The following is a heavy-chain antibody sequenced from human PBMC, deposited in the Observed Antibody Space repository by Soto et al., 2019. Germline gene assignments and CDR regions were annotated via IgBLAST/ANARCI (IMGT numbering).Heavy chain of an antibody. J-gene: IGHJ4*02. CDR3: AKDMTLTNWNYDFDY. V-gene: IGHV3-9*01. Sequence: PGGSLRLSCAASGFTFDDYAMHWVRQAPGKGLEWVSGISWNSGSIGYADSVKGRFTISRDNAKNSLYLQMNSLRAEDTALYYCAKDMTLTNWNYDFDYWGQGTLVTVSS. CDR2: ISWNSGSI. CDR1: GFTFDDYA. D-gene: IGHD1-7*01.